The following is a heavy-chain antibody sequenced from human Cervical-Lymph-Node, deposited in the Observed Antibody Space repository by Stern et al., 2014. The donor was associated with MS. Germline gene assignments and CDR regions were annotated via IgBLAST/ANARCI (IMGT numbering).Heavy chain of an antibody. V-gene: IGHV1-8*01. D-gene: IGHD3-16*01. CDR3: VRVPTRGKMLYY. J-gene: IGHJ4*02. CDR1: GYTFSSND. Sequence: VQLVESGAEVKKPGASVKVSCKASGYTFSSNDINWVRQAPGQGIEWIGWMNPNSGNTGYAQKFQGSVTMTRTTSITTAYMELSSLKSEDTAVYYCVRVPTRGKMLYYWGQGTLVTVSS. CDR2: MNPNSGNT.